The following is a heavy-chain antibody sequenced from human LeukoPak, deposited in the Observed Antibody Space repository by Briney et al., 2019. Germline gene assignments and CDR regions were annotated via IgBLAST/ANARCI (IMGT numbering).Heavy chain of an antibody. J-gene: IGHJ4*02. D-gene: IGHD4-23*01. CDR2: IKTKTDGGTT. CDR1: GFTFSSAW. CDR3: ANIFGGNSHRSDY. V-gene: IGHV3-15*01. Sequence: GGSLRLSCAASGFTFSSAWMSWVRQAPGQGLEWLGRIKTKTDGGTTDYAAPVKGRFTISRDDSKDTLYRQMNSLKSDDTAVYYCANIFGGNSHRSDYWGQGTLVTVSS.